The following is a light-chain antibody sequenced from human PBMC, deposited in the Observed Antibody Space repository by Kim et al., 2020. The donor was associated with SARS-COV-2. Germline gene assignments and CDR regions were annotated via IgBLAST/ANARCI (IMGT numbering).Light chain of an antibody. CDR1: KLGDKY. J-gene: IGLJ2*01. CDR2: QDN. V-gene: IGLV3-1*01. Sequence: VSPGQTDSITCSGDKLGDKYVCWYQQRPGQSPVVVISQDNKRPSGIPERFSGSNSGNTATLTISGTQAMDEADYYCQAWDSSTAVFGGGTQLTVL. CDR3: QAWDSSTAV.